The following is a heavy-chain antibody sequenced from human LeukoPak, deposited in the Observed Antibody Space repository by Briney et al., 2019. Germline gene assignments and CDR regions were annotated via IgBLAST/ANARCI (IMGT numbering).Heavy chain of an antibody. Sequence: GSLRLSCAASGFTFSNYGMHWVRQAPGKGLEWVSFVRYDGSNKYYADSVKGRFTISRDNAKNSLYLQMNSPRAEDTAVYYCARENGGTDYWGQGTLVTVSS. V-gene: IGHV3-30*02. CDR1: GFTFSNYG. CDR2: VRYDGSNK. J-gene: IGHJ4*02. D-gene: IGHD4-23*01. CDR3: ARENGGTDY.